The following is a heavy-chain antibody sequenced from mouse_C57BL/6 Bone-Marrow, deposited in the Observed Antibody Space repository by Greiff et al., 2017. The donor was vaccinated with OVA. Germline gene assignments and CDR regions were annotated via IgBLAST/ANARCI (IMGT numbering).Heavy chain of an antibody. Sequence: EVQLQQSGPELVKPGASVKISCKASGYTFTDYYMNWVKQSHGTSLEWIGDITPTTGGPSYNQKFKGKATLTVDKSSSTAYMELRSLTSEDSAVYYCASQGIYYGSSRRFDYWGQGTTRTVAS. V-gene: IGHV1-26*01. CDR3: ASQGIYYGSSRRFDY. D-gene: IGHD1-1*01. J-gene: IGHJ2*01. CDR2: ITPTTGGP. CDR1: GYTFTDYY.